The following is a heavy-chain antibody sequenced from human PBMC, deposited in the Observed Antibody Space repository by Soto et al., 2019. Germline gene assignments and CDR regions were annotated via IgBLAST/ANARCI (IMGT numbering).Heavy chain of an antibody. Sequence: QVQLQESGPGLVKPSGTLSLTCAVSGDSISSDKWWSWVRQPPGKGLEWIGEIHHSGRTNYNQSLKSRVTILVEKSKNPVSLELSSMTDADTAVYYCARGGDWQFDYWGQGTLVTVSS. CDR2: IHHSGRT. D-gene: IGHD2-21*02. J-gene: IGHJ4*02. CDR3: ARGGDWQFDY. CDR1: GDSISSDKW. V-gene: IGHV4-4*02.